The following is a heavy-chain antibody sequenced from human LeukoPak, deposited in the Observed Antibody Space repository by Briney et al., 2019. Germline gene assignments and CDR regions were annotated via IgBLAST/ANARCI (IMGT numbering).Heavy chain of an antibody. CDR1: GFSLTSNG. D-gene: IGHD5-24*01. J-gene: IGHJ4*02. CDR3: ARGDGYNGVDYFDY. Sequence: PGGSLRLSCAASGFSLTSNGMHWVRQAPGKGLEWVSVIYSGGSTYYADSVKGRFTISRDNSKNTLYLQMNSLRAEDTAVYYCARGDGYNGVDYFDYWGQGTLVTVSS. V-gene: IGHV3-66*01. CDR2: IYSGGST.